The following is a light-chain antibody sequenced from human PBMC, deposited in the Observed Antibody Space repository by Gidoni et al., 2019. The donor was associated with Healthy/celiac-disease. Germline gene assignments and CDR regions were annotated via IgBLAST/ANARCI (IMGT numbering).Light chain of an antibody. Sequence: ELVLTQSPGTLSLSPGERATLSCRASQSVSSSYLAWYQQKPGQAPRLLIYGASSRATDIPDRFSGSGSGTDFTLTISRLEPEDFAVYYCQQYGSLPGTFGQGTKVEIK. J-gene: IGKJ1*01. V-gene: IGKV3-20*01. CDR2: GAS. CDR3: QQYGSLPGT. CDR1: QSVSSSY.